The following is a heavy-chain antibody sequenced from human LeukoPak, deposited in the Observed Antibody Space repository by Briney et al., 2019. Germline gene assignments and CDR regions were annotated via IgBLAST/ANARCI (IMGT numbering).Heavy chain of an antibody. CDR1: GFTFDDYA. V-gene: IGHV3-9*01. Sequence: GGSLRLSCAASGFTFDDYAMHWVRQAPGKGLEWVSGISWNSGSIGYADSVKGRFTISRDNARNSLYLQMNSLRAEDTAMYYCATTTLEGRREWGQGSLVTVSS. J-gene: IGHJ4*02. CDR3: ATTTLEGRRE. CDR2: ISWNSGSI. D-gene: IGHD1-26*01.